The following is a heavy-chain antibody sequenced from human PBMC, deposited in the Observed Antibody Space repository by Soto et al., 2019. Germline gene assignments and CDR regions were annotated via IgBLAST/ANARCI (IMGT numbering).Heavy chain of an antibody. Sequence: QVQLVQSGAEVKKPGASVTVSCKTSGYTFSNYGINWMRQAPGQGLEGMGWISGYNGNTNYAQTVQGRVTMTSDTSTGTVYLELRSLKSDDAAMYYCSRFIMVGGWYDPNYYHGMEVWGRGTTVTVSS. D-gene: IGHD6-19*01. CDR2: ISGYNGNT. CDR1: GYTFSNYG. CDR3: SRFIMVGGWYDPNYYHGMEV. V-gene: IGHV1-18*01. J-gene: IGHJ6*02.